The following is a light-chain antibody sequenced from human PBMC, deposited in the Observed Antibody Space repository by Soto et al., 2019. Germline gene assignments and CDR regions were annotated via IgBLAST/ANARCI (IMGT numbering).Light chain of an antibody. Sequence: VLTQSPVTLSFSPGERATLSCMAIQSVSSSYLAWYQQKPGQAPRLLMYDASNRATGIPARFSGSGSGTDFTLTISSLDPEDFAVYYCQQYSNWPSITFGQGTRLEIK. V-gene: IGKV3D-20*02. CDR2: DAS. CDR1: QSVSSSY. CDR3: QQYSNWPSIT. J-gene: IGKJ5*01.